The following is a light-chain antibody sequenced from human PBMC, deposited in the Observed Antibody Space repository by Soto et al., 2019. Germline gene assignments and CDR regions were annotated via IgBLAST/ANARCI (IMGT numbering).Light chain of an antibody. J-gene: IGKJ4*01. CDR1: RGVGND. CDR3: QNYDNAPLT. CDR2: DAS. Sequence: DIRMTQSPSSLSASVGDRVTITCQASRGVGNDLAWYQQKPGKVPKLLVYDASTLQSGVPSRFSASGSGTYFTLTISSLQPDDFATYYCQNYDNAPLTFGGGTKVDI. V-gene: IGKV1-27*01.